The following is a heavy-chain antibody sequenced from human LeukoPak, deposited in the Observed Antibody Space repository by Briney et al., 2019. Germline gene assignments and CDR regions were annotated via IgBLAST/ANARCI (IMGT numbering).Heavy chain of an antibody. V-gene: IGHV1-69*06. J-gene: IGHJ4*02. CDR1: GGTFSSYA. D-gene: IGHD6-13*01. Sequence: SVKVSRKASGGTFSSYAISWVRQAPGQGLEWMGGIIPIFGTANYAQKFQGRVTITADKSTSTAYMELSSLRSEDTAVYYCAGSITAAGSFDYWGQGTLVTVSS. CDR2: IIPIFGTA. CDR3: AGSITAAGSFDY.